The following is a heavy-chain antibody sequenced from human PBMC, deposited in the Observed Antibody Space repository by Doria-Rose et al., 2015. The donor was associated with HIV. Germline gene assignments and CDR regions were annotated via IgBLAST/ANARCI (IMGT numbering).Heavy chain of an antibody. D-gene: IGHD6-19*01. V-gene: IGHV1-46*01. CDR3: ATNIAVAGTDY. Sequence: VQLLESGAEVKKPGASVKVSCQASGYTFISYYIHWVRQAPRQGLEWMGVIRPSGGVTTYAQKFQDRVTMTRDTSTSTVYMELSSLRSEDTAVYYCATNIAVAGTDYWGQGTLVTVSS. CDR2: IRPSGGVT. CDR1: GYTFISYY. J-gene: IGHJ4*02.